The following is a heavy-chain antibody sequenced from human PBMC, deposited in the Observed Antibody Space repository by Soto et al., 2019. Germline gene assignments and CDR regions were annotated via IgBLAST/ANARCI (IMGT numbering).Heavy chain of an antibody. D-gene: IGHD5-12*01. CDR1: GGTFSSYT. CDR3: ARGNHRWLQLWYFDL. Sequence: QVQLVQSGAEVKKPGSSVTVSCKASGGTFSSYTISWVRQAPGQGLDWMGGIIPIFGTVNYAQKFQGRVTITADESTSTAYMELSSLRSEDTAVYYCARGNHRWLQLWYFDLWGRGTLVTVSS. CDR2: IIPIFGTV. V-gene: IGHV1-69*12. J-gene: IGHJ2*01.